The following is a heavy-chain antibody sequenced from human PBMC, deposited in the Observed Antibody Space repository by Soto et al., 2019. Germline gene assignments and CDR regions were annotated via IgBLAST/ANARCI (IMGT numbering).Heavy chain of an antibody. CDR3: AKRRGAGGHFDY. V-gene: IGHV3-23*01. J-gene: IGHJ4*02. D-gene: IGHD2-15*01. CDR1: VFTFSSYA. Sequence: GGSLRLSCAASVFTFSSYAMCWVRQGPGKGLEWVAVVSIGGSTHYADSVRGRFTISRDNSKNTLSLQMNSLTAEDTAVYFCAKRRGAGGHFDYWGQGAMVTVSS. CDR2: VSIGGST.